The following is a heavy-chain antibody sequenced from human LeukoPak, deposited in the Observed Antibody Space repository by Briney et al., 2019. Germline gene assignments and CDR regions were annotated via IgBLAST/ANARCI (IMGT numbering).Heavy chain of an antibody. CDR1: GYTFTSYG. Sequence: ASVKVSCKASGYTFTSYGISWVRQAPGQGLEWMGWVSAYADDTNYVQKFRGRITMTIDTSTSTAYMELRSLRSDDTAVYYCARDCIGCLGFDYWGQGTLVTVSS. D-gene: IGHD1-26*01. CDR3: ARDCIGCLGFDY. CDR2: VSAYADDT. J-gene: IGHJ4*02. V-gene: IGHV1-18*01.